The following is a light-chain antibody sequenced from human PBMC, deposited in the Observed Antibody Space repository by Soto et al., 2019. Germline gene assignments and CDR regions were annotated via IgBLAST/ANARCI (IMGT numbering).Light chain of an antibody. CDR3: QQYDSYSLT. CDR1: QSIKSW. Sequence: GDRVTITCRASQSIKSWLAWYQQKPGKAPNLLIYKASSLESGVPPRFSGSGSGTEFTLTISSLQPDDFATYYCQQYDSYSLTFGGGTKVEIK. CDR2: KAS. V-gene: IGKV1-5*03. J-gene: IGKJ4*01.